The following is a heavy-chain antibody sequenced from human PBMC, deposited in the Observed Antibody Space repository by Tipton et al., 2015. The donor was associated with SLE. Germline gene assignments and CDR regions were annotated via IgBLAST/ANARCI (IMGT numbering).Heavy chain of an antibody. J-gene: IGHJ4*02. CDR3: ARDRGRDFFFDY. CDR2: IFSSGTT. D-gene: IGHD3-10*01. Sequence: TLSLTCTVSGASISDYYWSWIRQPAGKGLEWIGRIFSSGTTNYNPSLKSRVTMSLDTSKNQFSLKLTSVTAADTAVYYCARDRGRDFFFDYWGQGTL. V-gene: IGHV4-4*07. CDR1: GASISDYY.